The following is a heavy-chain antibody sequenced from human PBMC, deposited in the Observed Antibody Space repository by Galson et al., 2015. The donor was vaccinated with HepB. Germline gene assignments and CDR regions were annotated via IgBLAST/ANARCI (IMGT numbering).Heavy chain of an antibody. D-gene: IGHD1/OR15-1a*01. CDR2: ISHDGSTN. J-gene: IGHJ4*02. Sequence: SLRLSCAASGFSFSRYGMHWVRQAPGKGLDWVAVISHDGSTNYLVDSVKGRFTISRDNAKNSVFLQMNNLRADDTAVYYCARGNNPNYWGQGTLVTVSS. V-gene: IGHV3-30*03. CDR1: GFSFSRYG. CDR3: ARGNNPNY.